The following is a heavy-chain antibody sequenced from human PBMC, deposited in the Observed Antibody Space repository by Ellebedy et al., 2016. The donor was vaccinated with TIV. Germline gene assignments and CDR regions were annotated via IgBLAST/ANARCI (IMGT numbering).Heavy chain of an antibody. D-gene: IGHD1-1*01. CDR2: IIPIFGTA. CDR1: GGTFSSYA. V-gene: IGHV1-69*13. Sequence: AASVKVSCKASGGTFSSYAISWVRQAPGQGLEWMGGIIPIFGTANYAQKFQGRVTITADESTSTAYMELSSLRSEDTAVYYCARVVRNWNDDFPAYFDYWGQGTLVTVSS. CDR3: ARVVRNWNDDFPAYFDY. J-gene: IGHJ4*02.